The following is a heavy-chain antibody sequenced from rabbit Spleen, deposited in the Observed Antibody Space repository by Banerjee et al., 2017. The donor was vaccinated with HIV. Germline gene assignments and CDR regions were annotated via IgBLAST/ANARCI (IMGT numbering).Heavy chain of an antibody. D-gene: IGHD3-1*01. CDR1: GFDFSTYY. V-gene: IGHV1S7*01. CDR3: VNDPYGLRRGGGVL. J-gene: IGHJ6*01. CDR2: IDPFFGTT. Sequence: QLKESGGGLVRPGGSLKLSCKGSGFDFSTYYMSWVRQAPGKGLEWIGYIDPFFGTTTYAARGKGRFTTSTHHDQNTPYLQLNSLPAAATAAYFSVNDPYGLRRGGGVLWGQGTLVTVS.